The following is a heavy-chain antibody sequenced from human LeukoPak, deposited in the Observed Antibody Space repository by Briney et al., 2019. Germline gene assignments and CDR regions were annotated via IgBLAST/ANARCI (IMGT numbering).Heavy chain of an antibody. CDR2: IYTSGST. J-gene: IGHJ4*02. Sequence: PSETLSLTCTVSGGSINSGSYYWSWIRQPAGKGLEWIGRIYTSGSTNYNPSLKSRVTISVDTSKNQFSLKLSSVTAADTAVYYCASQTSSKGTYYDYVWGSYRYDYWGQGTLVTVSS. V-gene: IGHV4-61*02. D-gene: IGHD3-16*02. CDR3: ASQTSSKGTYYDYVWGSYRYDY. CDR1: GGSINSGSYY.